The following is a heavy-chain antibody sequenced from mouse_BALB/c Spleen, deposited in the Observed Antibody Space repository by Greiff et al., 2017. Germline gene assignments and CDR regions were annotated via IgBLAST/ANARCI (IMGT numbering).Heavy chain of an antibody. D-gene: IGHD1-1*02. V-gene: IGHV14-3*02. CDR3: ARQVDPFFDY. Sequence: EVQGVESGAELVKPGASVKLSCTASGFNIKDTYMHWVKQRPEQGLEWIGRIDPANGNTKYDPKFQGKATITADTTSNTAYLQLSSLTSEDTAVYYCARQVDPFFDYWGQGTTLTVSS. CDR2: IDPANGNT. CDR1: GFNIKDTY. J-gene: IGHJ2*01.